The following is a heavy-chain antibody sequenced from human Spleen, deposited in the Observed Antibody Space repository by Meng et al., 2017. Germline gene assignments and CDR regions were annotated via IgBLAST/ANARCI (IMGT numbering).Heavy chain of an antibody. CDR1: GGPLRDFY. V-gene: IGHV4-34*01. Sequence: QLQRWVRGLSTASETLSLTCVLSGGPLRDFYWHWIRPPPANGLEWIGEINHSESTNYNPSLESRATISVDTSQNNLSLKLSSVTAADSAVYYCARVSTTTAHDFDYWGQGTLVTVSS. CDR3: ARVSTTTAHDFDY. J-gene: IGHJ4*02. CDR2: INHSEST. D-gene: IGHD1-1*01.